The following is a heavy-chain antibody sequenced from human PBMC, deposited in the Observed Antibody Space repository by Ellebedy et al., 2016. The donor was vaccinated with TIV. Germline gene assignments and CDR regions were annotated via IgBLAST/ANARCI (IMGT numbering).Heavy chain of an antibody. CDR2: ISFDGKRI. D-gene: IGHD1-26*01. Sequence: GESLKISXVASGFTVNRYVFHWVRQAPGKGLEWVANISFDGKRIAYAASVKGRFTISRENSMNTVYLQMNSLRGEDTAQYYCAKDHEWAGFMAVDYGMDVWGQGTTVTVSS. J-gene: IGHJ6*02. CDR1: GFTVNRYV. V-gene: IGHV3-30*18. CDR3: AKDHEWAGFMAVDYGMDV.